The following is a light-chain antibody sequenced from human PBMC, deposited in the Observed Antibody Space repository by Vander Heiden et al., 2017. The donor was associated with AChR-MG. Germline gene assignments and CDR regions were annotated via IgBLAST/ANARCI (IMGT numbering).Light chain of an antibody. CDR3: AAWDDSLSGPV. CDR1: SAHIGSNS. V-gene: IGLV1-47*02. Sequence: SVLTQPPSASWPPGQTVTLPCSGSSAHIGSNSVHWYQQLPGTAPKLLIYNNNQRPSGVPDRFSGSKSGTSASLAISGRRSEDEANYYCAAWDDSLSGPVFGGGTKLTVL. CDR2: NNN. J-gene: IGLJ3*02.